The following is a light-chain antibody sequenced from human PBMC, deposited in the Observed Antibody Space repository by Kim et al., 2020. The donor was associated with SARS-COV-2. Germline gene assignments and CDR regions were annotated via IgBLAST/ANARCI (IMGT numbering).Light chain of an antibody. CDR1: QSVSSN. V-gene: IGKV3-15*01. CDR2: GAS. CDR3: QQYNNWHA. Sequence: EIVMTQSPATLSVSPGERATLSCRASQSVSSNLAWYQQKPGQAPRLLIYGASTRATGIPARFSGSGSGTEFTLTISSLQSEDFAVYYCQQYNNWHAFGQGTELEI. J-gene: IGKJ2*01.